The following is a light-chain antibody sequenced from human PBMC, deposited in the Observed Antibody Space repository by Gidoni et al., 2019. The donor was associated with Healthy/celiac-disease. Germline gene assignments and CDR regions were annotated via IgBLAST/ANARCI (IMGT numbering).Light chain of an antibody. CDR2: AAS. CDR1: QGISSY. V-gene: IGKV1-9*01. J-gene: IGKJ3*01. Sequence: DIQLTQSPSFLSASVGDRVTITCRASQGISSYLAWYQQKPGKAPKLLIYAASTLQSGVPSRFSGSGSGTEFTLTISSLQPEDFATYYCQLEVTFGPGTKVDIK. CDR3: QLEVT.